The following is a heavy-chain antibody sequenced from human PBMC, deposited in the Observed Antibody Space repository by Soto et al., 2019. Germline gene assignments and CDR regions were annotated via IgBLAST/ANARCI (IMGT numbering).Heavy chain of an antibody. D-gene: IGHD3-16*01. CDR2: MNPNSGNT. V-gene: IGHV1-8*01. Sequence: QVQLVQSGAEVKKPGASVKVSCKASGYTFTSYDINWVRQATGQGLEWMGWMNPNSGNTGYAQKFQGRVTMTRNTSISTAYMELSSLRSEDTAVYYCARNKNPRYGSNYYYYYMDVWGKGTTVTVSS. J-gene: IGHJ6*03. CDR1: GYTFTSYD. CDR3: ARNKNPRYGSNYYYYYMDV.